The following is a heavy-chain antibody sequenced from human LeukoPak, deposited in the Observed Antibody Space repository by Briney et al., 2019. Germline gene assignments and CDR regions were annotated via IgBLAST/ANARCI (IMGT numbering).Heavy chain of an antibody. CDR2: ISAYNGNT. CDR1: GYTFTSYG. Sequence: ASVKVSFKASGYTFTSYGISWVRQAPGQGLEWMGWISAYNGNTNYAQKLQGRVTMTTDTSTSTAYTELRSLRSDDTAVYYCARDHCTNGVCYLGYWGQGTLVTVSS. CDR3: ARDHCTNGVCYLGY. D-gene: IGHD2-8*01. J-gene: IGHJ4*02. V-gene: IGHV1-18*01.